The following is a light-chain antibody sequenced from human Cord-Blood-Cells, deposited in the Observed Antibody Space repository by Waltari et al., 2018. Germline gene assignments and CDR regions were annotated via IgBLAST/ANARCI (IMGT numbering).Light chain of an antibody. CDR3: CSYAGSSTPVV. J-gene: IGLJ2*01. CDR1: SSDVWSYNL. CDR2: EVS. Sequence: QSALTQPASVSGSPGQSIHLSCTGTSSDVWSYNLVSWYQQHPGKAPKLTIYEVSKRPSGVSNRFSGSKSGNTASLTISGRQAEDEADYYCCSYAGSSTPVVFGGGTKLTVL. V-gene: IGLV2-23*02.